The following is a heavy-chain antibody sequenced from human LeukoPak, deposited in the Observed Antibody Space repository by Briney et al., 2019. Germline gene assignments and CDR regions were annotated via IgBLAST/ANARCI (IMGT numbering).Heavy chain of an antibody. J-gene: IGHJ4*02. CDR2: IYDSGST. Sequence: PSETLSLTXTVSGYSISSGYYWGWIRKPPGKGLEWIGSIYDSGSTYYNPSLKSRVTISVDTSKNQFSLKLSSVTAADTAVYYCARGSDFWSGYFCLFDYWGQGTLVTVSS. V-gene: IGHV4-38-2*02. CDR3: ARGSDFWSGYFCLFDY. D-gene: IGHD3-3*01. CDR1: GYSISSGYY.